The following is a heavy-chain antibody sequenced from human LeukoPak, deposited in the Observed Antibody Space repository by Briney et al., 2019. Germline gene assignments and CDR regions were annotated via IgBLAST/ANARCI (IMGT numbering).Heavy chain of an antibody. D-gene: IGHD3-22*01. CDR3: ARDGFSSGYPYDAFDI. CDR1: GFTVSSNY. V-gene: IGHV3-53*01. Sequence: GGSLRLSCAASGFTVSSNYMSWVRQAPGKGLEWVTVIYSGRSTYYADSVKGRFTISRDNSKNTLYLQMNSLRAEDTAVYYCARDGFSSGYPYDAFDIWGQGTMVTVSS. CDR2: IYSGRST. J-gene: IGHJ3*02.